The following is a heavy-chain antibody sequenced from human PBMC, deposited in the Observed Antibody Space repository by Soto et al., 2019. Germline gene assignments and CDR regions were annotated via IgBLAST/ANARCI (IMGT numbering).Heavy chain of an antibody. D-gene: IGHD6-13*01. Sequence: GGSLRLSCAASGFTFSSYAMSWVRQAPGKGLEWVSAISGSGGSTYYADSVKGRFTISRDDSKNTLYLQMNSLRAEDTAVYYCAKDKFPNSSSWKNWFDPWGQGTLVTVSS. CDR1: GFTFSSYA. V-gene: IGHV3-23*01. CDR2: ISGSGGST. J-gene: IGHJ5*02. CDR3: AKDKFPNSSSWKNWFDP.